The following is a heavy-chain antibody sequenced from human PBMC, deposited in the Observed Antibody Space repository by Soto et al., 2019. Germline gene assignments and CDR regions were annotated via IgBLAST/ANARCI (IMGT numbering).Heavy chain of an antibody. CDR3: AKDPIGAPGAFDI. CDR1: GFTFDDYA. J-gene: IGHJ3*02. Sequence: FLRLSCAASGFTFDDYAMHWVRQAPGKGLEWVSGISWNSGSIGYADSVKGRFTISRDNAKNSLYLQMNSLRAEDTALYYCAKDPIGAPGAFDIWGQGTMVTVSS. V-gene: IGHV3-9*01. CDR2: ISWNSGSI.